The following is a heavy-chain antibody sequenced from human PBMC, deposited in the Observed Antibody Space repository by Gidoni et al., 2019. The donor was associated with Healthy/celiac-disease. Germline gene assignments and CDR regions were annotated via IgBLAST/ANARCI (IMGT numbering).Heavy chain of an antibody. Sequence: QVQLVQSWAEVKKPGAAVKASCKASGYTFTSYDINWVRQATGQGLEWMGWMNPNSGNTGYAQKFQGRVTMTRNTSISTDYMELSSLRSEETAVYYCAREVEWPPALWGQGTLVTVSS. CDR2: MNPNSGNT. J-gene: IGHJ4*02. CDR3: AREVEWPPAL. V-gene: IGHV1-8*01. D-gene: IGHD3-3*01. CDR1: GYTFTSYD.